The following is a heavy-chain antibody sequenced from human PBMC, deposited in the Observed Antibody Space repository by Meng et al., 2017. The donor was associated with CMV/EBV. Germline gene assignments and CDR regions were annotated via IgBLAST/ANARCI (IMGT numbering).Heavy chain of an antibody. CDR2: INHSGSS. CDR1: GGSFSGYY. Sequence: SETLSLTCAVYGGSFSGYYWIWIRQPPGKGLEWIGEINHSGSSTYNPSLKSRVTISVDTSKNQFSLKLTSVTVADTAVYYCARGNHDYGERKGRCWFDPWGQGTLVTVSS. D-gene: IGHD4-17*01. CDR3: ARGNHDYGERKGRCWFDP. V-gene: IGHV4-34*01. J-gene: IGHJ5*02.